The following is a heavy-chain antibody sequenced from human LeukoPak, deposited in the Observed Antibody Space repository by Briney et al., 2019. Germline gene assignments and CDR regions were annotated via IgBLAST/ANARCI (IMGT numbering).Heavy chain of an antibody. CDR2: ISGSGGTT. CDR1: GFTFSSYA. V-gene: IGHV3-23*01. J-gene: IGHJ4*02. CDR3: AKPQSSGWYYFDY. D-gene: IGHD6-19*01. Sequence: GGSLRLSCAASGFTFSSYAMNWVRQAPGKGLAWVSAISGSGGTTYYADSVKGRFTISRDNSKNTLYLQMNSLRAEDTAVYYCAKPQSSGWYYFDYWGQGTLVTVSS.